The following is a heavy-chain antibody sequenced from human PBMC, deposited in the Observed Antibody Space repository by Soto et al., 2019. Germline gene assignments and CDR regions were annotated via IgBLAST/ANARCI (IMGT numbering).Heavy chain of an antibody. V-gene: IGHV4-59*08. CDR2: VHHSWGS. Sequence: QVQLQESGPGLVKPSETLSLSCTVSGGSISSYYWSWFRQSPGKRMEWIGYVHHSWGSSYNPSLQSQVALSLGTSKSKFSRKVTSVTAKDTAVYYCARQGFGPLHGLVDVWGQGTTVTVSS. CDR1: GGSISSYY. CDR3: ARQGFGPLHGLVDV. J-gene: IGHJ6*02. D-gene: IGHD3-10*01.